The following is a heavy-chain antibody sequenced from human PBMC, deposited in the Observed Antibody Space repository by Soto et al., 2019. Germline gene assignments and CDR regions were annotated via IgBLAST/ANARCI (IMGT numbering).Heavy chain of an antibody. CDR3: AHRPSGWYLFDY. Sequence: SGPTLVNPTQTLTLTCTFSGFSLSTSGVGVGWIRQPPGKALEWLALIYWNDDKRYSPSLKGRLTITKDTSKNRVVLTMTNMDPVDTATYYCAHRPSGWYLFDYWGQGTLVTVSS. D-gene: IGHD6-19*01. CDR1: GFSLSTSGVG. J-gene: IGHJ4*02. V-gene: IGHV2-5*01. CDR2: IYWNDDK.